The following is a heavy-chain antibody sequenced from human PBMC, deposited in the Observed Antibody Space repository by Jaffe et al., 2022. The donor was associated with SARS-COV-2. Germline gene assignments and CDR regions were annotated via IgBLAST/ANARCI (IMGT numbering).Heavy chain of an antibody. CDR3: AKDPPYYDFWSAEPMDV. CDR2: ISGSGGST. V-gene: IGHV3-23*01. D-gene: IGHD3-3*01. CDR1: GFTFSSYA. Sequence: EVQLLESGGGLVQPGGSLRLSCAASGFTFSSYAMSWVRQAPGKGLEWVSAISGSGGSTYYADSVKGRFTISRDNSKNTLYLQMNSLRAEDTAVYYCAKDPPYYDFWSAEPMDVWGQGTTVTVSS. J-gene: IGHJ6*02.